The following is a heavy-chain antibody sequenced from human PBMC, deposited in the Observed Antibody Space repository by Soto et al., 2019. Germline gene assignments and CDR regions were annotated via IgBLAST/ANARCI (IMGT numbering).Heavy chain of an antibody. D-gene: IGHD4-4*01. J-gene: IGHJ4*02. Sequence: PSETLSLTCTVSGGSISSGDYYWSWIRQPPGKGLEWIGYIYYSGSTYYNPSLKSRVTISVDTSKNQFSLKLSSVTAADTAVYYCARVRVTTVTTVFDYWGQGTLVTVSS. CDR1: GGSISSGDYY. V-gene: IGHV4-30-4*01. CDR2: IYYSGST. CDR3: ARVRVTTVTTVFDY.